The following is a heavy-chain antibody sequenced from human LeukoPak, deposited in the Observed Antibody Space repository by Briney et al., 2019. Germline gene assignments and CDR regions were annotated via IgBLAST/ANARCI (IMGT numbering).Heavy chain of an antibody. CDR2: IYYSGST. D-gene: IGHD6-13*01. Sequence: SETLSLTCTVSGGSISSSSYYWGWIRQPPGKGLEWIGSIYYSGSTYYNPSLKSRVTISVDRSKNQFSLKLSSVTAADTAVYYCAREGGYSSSWSLPDYYYMDVWGKGTTVTVSS. V-gene: IGHV4-39*07. J-gene: IGHJ6*03. CDR3: AREGGYSSSWSLPDYYYMDV. CDR1: GGSISSSSYY.